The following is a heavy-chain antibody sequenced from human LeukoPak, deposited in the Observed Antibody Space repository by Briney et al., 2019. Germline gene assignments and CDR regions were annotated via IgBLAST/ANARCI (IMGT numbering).Heavy chain of an antibody. Sequence: SETLSLTCTVSGGSISSYYWSWIRQPPGKGLEWIGRIYTSGSTNYNPSLKSRVTISVDTSKNQFSLKLSSVTAADTAVYYCARILRDCSGGSCSLNWFDPWGQGTLVTVSS. CDR3: ARILRDCSGGSCSLNWFDP. CDR2: IYTSGST. V-gene: IGHV4-4*08. CDR1: GGSISSYY. D-gene: IGHD2-15*01. J-gene: IGHJ5*02.